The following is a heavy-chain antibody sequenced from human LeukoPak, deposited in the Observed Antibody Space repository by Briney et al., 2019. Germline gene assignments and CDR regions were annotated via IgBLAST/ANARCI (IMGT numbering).Heavy chain of an antibody. D-gene: IGHD5-12*01. Sequence: GGSLRLSWAASGFIFSNAWMNWVRQAPGKGLEWVGRIKSKTEGGTTDFAAPVKGRFSISRDDSQNTVDLQISRLTVEDTGIYFCTTTYIVASTRKFADYWGQGTLVVVSS. V-gene: IGHV3-15*01. CDR2: IKSKTEGGTT. CDR3: TTTYIVASTRKFADY. J-gene: IGHJ4*02. CDR1: GFIFSNAW.